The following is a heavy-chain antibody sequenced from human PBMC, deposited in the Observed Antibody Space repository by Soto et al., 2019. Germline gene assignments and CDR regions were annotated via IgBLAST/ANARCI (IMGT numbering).Heavy chain of an antibody. J-gene: IGHJ4*02. CDR3: ARGDNGRDSSSFGY. CDR2: INHSGST. CDR1: GGSFSGYY. V-gene: IGHV4-34*01. D-gene: IGHD6-6*01. Sequence: QVQLQQWGAGLLKPSETLSLTCAVYGGSFSGYYWSWIRQPPGKGLEWIGEINHSGSTNYNPSLKSRVTISVDTSKNQFSLKLSSVTAADTAVYYCARGDNGRDSSSFGYWGQGTLVTVSS.